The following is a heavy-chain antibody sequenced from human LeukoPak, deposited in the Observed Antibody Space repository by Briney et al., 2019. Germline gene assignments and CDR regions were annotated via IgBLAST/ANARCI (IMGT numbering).Heavy chain of an antibody. CDR2: ISYDGSYE. J-gene: IGHJ4*02. V-gene: IGHV3-30*04. D-gene: IGHD1-26*01. Sequence: PGRSLRLSCAASGFTFSFYTMYWVRQAPGKGLEWVAFISYDGSYEYYADSVKGRFTISRDNSKNTLYLQMNSLRAEDTAIYYCAKEYTGTFSPFPSYFDNWGQGTLVTVSS. CDR1: GFTFSFYT. CDR3: AKEYTGTFSPFPSYFDN.